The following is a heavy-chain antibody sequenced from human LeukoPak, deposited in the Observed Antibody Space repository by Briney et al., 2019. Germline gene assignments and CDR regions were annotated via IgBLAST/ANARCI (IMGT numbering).Heavy chain of an antibody. CDR2: ISSNGGRT. CDR1: GFTFSSYA. Sequence: GGSLRLSCSASGFTFSSYAMHWVRQAPGKGLEYVSSISSNGGRTYYADSVKGRFTISRDNSKNTLYLKMSSLRAEDTAVYYCAKDSIQLWYTPLWRYWGQGTLVTVSS. V-gene: IGHV3-64*03. CDR3: AKDSIQLWYTPLWRY. J-gene: IGHJ4*02. D-gene: IGHD5-18*01.